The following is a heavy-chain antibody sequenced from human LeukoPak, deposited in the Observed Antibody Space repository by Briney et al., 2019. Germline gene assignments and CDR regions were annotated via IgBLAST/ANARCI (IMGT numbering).Heavy chain of an antibody. D-gene: IGHD4/OR15-4a*01. CDR2: IRSKANTYAT. CDR3: TSRLTSHYYYMDV. Sequence: PGGSLRLSCAASGFTFSGSALHWVRQASGKVLEWVGRIRSKANTYATAYAASVKGRFTISRDDSKNTAYLQMNSLKTEDTAVYYCTSRLTSHYYYMDVWGKGTTVTVSS. CDR1: GFTFSGSA. V-gene: IGHV3-73*01. J-gene: IGHJ6*03.